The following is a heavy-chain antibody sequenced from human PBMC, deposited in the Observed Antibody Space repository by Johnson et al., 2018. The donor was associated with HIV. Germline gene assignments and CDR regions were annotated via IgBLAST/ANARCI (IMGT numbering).Heavy chain of an antibody. CDR1: GITFDDYA. J-gene: IGHJ3*02. CDR2: ISWNSGSI. Sequence: VQLVESGGGLVQPGGSLRLSCAASGITFDDYAMHWVRQAPGKGLEWVSGISWNSGSIGYADSVKGRFTISRDNAKNSLYLQMNSLRAEDTALYYCAKDRKGSSSWLRSGVAFDIWGQGTMVTVSS. CDR3: AKDRKGSSSWLRSGVAFDI. D-gene: IGHD6-13*01. V-gene: IGHV3-9*01.